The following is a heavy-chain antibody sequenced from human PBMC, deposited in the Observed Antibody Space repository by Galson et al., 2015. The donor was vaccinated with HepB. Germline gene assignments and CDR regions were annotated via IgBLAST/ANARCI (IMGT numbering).Heavy chain of an antibody. V-gene: IGHV3-30*03. Sequence: SLRLSCAASGFIFSSFGMHWVRQAPGKGLEWVSVISYEGSSDFYADSVKGRFTISRDNSKNTLYLQMNSLRAEDTAVYYCARARIAVAGFGYWGQGTLVTVSS. D-gene: IGHD6-19*01. CDR3: ARARIAVAGFGY. CDR1: GFIFSSFG. J-gene: IGHJ4*02. CDR2: ISYEGSSD.